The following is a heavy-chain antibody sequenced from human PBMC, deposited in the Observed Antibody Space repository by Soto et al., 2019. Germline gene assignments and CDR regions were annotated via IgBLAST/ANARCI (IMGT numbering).Heavy chain of an antibody. V-gene: IGHV3-30*18. D-gene: IGHD6-19*01. CDR2: ISYDGSNK. Sequence: GGSLRLSCAASGFTFSSFGMHWVRQAPGKGLEWVAVISYDGSNKYYADSVKGRFTISRDNSKNTLYLQMNSLRAEDTAVYYCAKSSSGYRLDYWGQGT. J-gene: IGHJ4*02. CDR1: GFTFSSFG. CDR3: AKSSSGYRLDY.